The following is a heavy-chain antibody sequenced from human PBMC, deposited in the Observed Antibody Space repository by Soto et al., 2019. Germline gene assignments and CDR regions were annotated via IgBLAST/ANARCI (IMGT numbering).Heavy chain of an antibody. CDR3: AHRPFNSAWHDAYDI. D-gene: IGHD5-18*01. CDR2: IYWDDDK. Sequence: SGPTLVNPTETLTLTCTFSGFSLSARGEGVGWIRQPPGKALEWLAIIYWDDDKRYSPSLRTTFTITKDTSKNQVVLTMTNMDPVDTATYFCAHRPFNSAWHDAYDIWGQGTTVTVSS. V-gene: IGHV2-5*02. CDR1: GFSLSARGEG. J-gene: IGHJ3*02.